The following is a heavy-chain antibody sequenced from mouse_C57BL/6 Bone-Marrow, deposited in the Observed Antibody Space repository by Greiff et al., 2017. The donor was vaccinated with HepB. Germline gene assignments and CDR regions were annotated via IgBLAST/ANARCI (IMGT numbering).Heavy chain of an antibody. CDR3: AIGSYYGSSYYY. D-gene: IGHD1-1*01. CDR1: GYTFTSYW. J-gene: IGHJ2*01. Sequence: VQLQQPGAELVKPGASVKLSCKASGYTFTSYWMHWVKQRPGQGLEWIGMIHPNSGSTNYNEKFKSKATLTVDKSSSTAYMQLSSLTSEDSAVYYCAIGSYYGSSYYYWGQGTTLTVSS. V-gene: IGHV1-64*01. CDR2: IHPNSGST.